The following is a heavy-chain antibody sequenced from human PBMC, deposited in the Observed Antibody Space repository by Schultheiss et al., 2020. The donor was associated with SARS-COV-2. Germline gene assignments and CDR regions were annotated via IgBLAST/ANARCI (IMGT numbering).Heavy chain of an antibody. D-gene: IGHD4-23*01. CDR3: ARRFHDYGGSRFNWFDP. Sequence: SETLSLTCAVYGGSFSGYYWSWIRQPPGKGLEWIGEINHSGSTNYNPSLKSRVTISVDTSKNQFSLKLSSVTAADTAVYYCARRFHDYGGSRFNWFDPWGQGTLVTVS. CDR2: INHSGST. J-gene: IGHJ5*02. V-gene: IGHV4-34*01. CDR1: GGSFSGYY.